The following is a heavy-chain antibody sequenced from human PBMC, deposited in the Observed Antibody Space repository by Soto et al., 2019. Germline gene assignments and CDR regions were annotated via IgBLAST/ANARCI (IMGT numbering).Heavy chain of an antibody. V-gene: IGHV4-59*01. Sequence: SETLSLTCTVSGGSISSYYWSWIRQPPGKGLEWIGYIYYSGSTNYNPSLKSRVTTSVDTSMNQFSLKLSSVTAADTAVYYCARVTPDWNYSFDYWGQGTLVTVSS. CDR3: ARVTPDWNYSFDY. J-gene: IGHJ4*02. CDR1: GGSISSYY. CDR2: IYYSGST. D-gene: IGHD1-7*01.